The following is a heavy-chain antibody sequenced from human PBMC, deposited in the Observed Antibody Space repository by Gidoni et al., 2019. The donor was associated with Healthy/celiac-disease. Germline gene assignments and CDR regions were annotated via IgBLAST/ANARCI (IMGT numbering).Heavy chain of an antibody. J-gene: IGHJ3*02. CDR3: ERLPAGQDAFDI. V-gene: IGHV2-70*01. Sequence: QVTLRESGPTLVKPTQASTLTCTFSGFSLSTSGMCVSWSRQPPGKSLEWLALSDWDADKYYSTSLKTRITISKETSKNLVVLTMTNMDPVDTATYYCERLPAGQDAFDIWGQGTMVTVSS. D-gene: IGHD6-13*01. CDR1: GFSLSTSGMC. CDR2: SDWDADK.